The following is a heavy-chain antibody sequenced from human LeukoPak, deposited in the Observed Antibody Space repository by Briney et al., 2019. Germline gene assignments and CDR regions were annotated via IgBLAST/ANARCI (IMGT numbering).Heavy chain of an antibody. CDR3: AREGSDADVQNFDY. CDR2: IIPIFGTA. V-gene: IGHV1-69*13. CDR1: GGTFSSYA. J-gene: IGHJ4*02. Sequence: SVNVSCTASGGTFSSYAISWVRQAPGQGLEWMGGIIPIFGTANYAQKFQGRVTSTADESTSTAYIELSSLRSEDTAVYYCAREGSDADVQNFDYWGQGTLVTVSS. D-gene: IGHD1-1*01.